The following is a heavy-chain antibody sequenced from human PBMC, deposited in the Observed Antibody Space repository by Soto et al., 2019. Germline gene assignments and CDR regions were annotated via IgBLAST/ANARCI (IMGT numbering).Heavy chain of an antibody. CDR2: ISSSSSYI. CDR3: ARDRDRTIFGVVPRPDHQP. J-gene: IGHJ4*02. V-gene: IGHV3-21*01. CDR1: GFTFSSYS. D-gene: IGHD3-3*01. Sequence: GGSLRLSCAASGFTFSSYSMNWVRQAPGKGLEWVSSISSSSSYIYYADSVKGRFTISRDNAKNSLYLQMNSLRAEDTAVYYCARDRDRTIFGVVPRPDHQPWGQGTLVTVSS.